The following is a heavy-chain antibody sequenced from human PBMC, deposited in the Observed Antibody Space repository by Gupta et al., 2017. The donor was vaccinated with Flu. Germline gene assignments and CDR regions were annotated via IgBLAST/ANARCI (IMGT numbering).Heavy chain of an antibody. CDR3: ASSSSVYWYFDL. CDR1: GFTFSSYS. D-gene: IGHD6-6*01. J-gene: IGHJ2*01. V-gene: IGHV3-21*01. Sequence: EVQLVESGGGLVKPGGSLRLSCAASGFTFSSYSMNWVRQAPGKGLEWVSYISSSSSYIYYADSVKGRFTISRDNAKNSLYLQMNSLRAEDTAVYYCASSSSVYWYFDLWGRGTLVTVSS. CDR2: ISSSSSYI.